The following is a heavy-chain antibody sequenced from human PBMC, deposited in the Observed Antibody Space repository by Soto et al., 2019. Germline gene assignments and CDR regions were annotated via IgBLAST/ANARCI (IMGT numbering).Heavy chain of an antibody. D-gene: IGHD4-4*01. CDR3: ARHSYYSSSQRFDP. Sequence: SETLSLTCTVSGGSITGYYWSWIRQPPGKGPEWIGNIHYSGSTNYNPSLKSRVTISVDTSKNQFSLRLSSVTAAETAVYYCARHSYYSSSQRFDPWGQGTLVTVSS. CDR2: IHYSGST. CDR1: GGSITGYY. V-gene: IGHV4-59*08. J-gene: IGHJ5*02.